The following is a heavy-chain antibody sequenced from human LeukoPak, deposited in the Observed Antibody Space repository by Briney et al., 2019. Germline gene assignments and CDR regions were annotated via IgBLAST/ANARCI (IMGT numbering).Heavy chain of an antibody. CDR1: GFTFSSYG. CDR2: TWSDGSNK. D-gene: IGHD5-12*01. Sequence: GGSLRLSCAASGFTFSSYGMHWVRQAPGKGLEWVASTWSDGSNKYYADSVKGRFTIPRDNSKNTLYLQMNSLRAEDTAAYYCARGGKSASYYGKDVWGQGTTVTVSS. CDR3: ARGGKSASYYGKDV. V-gene: IGHV3-33*01. J-gene: IGHJ6*02.